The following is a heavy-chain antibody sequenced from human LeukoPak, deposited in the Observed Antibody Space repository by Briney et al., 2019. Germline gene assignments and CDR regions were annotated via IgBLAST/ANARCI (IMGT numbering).Heavy chain of an antibody. CDR3: ATEGYYYGSGSYPYFDY. Sequence: GASVKVSCKVSGYTLTELSMHWVRQAPGKGLEWMGGFDPEDGETIYAQKFQGRVTMTEDTSTDTAYMELSSPRSEDTAVYYCATEGYYYGSGSYPYFDYWGQGTLVTVSS. J-gene: IGHJ4*02. CDR2: FDPEDGET. V-gene: IGHV1-24*01. CDR1: GYTLTELS. D-gene: IGHD3-10*01.